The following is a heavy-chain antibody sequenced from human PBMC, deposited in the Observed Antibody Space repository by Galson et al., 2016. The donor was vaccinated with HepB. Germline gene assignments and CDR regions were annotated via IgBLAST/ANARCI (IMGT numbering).Heavy chain of an antibody. CDR2: IIPIFGTT. CDR3: ARGRGGDWTGAFDI. CDR1: GGTFSSYA. Sequence: SGGTFSSYAISWVRQAPGQGLEWMGGIIPIFGTTKYAQKFKGRATISADKSTSTAYMELSSLRSEDTAVYYCARGRGGDWTGAFDIWGQGTMVTVSS. V-gene: IGHV1-69*06. D-gene: IGHD2-21*02. J-gene: IGHJ3*02.